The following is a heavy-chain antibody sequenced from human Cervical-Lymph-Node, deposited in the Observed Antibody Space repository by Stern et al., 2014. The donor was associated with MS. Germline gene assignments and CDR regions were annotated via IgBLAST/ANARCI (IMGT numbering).Heavy chain of an antibody. V-gene: IGHV3-33*01. CDR1: GFIFSDFA. CDR2: LWYDGYQK. Sequence: VKLVESGGGVVQPGRSLRLSCTTSGFIFSDFALHWVRQAPGTGLEWVAVLWYDGYQKYYAEAVKGRFTIYNDNSKNTLIMTLNSLRADDTAVYYCSRDGGLSGDCYNHFDSWGQGTLVTVSS. CDR3: SRDGGLSGDCYNHFDS. J-gene: IGHJ4*02. D-gene: IGHD5-24*01.